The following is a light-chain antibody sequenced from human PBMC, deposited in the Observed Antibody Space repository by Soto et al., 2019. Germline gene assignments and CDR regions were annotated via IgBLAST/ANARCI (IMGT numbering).Light chain of an antibody. CDR3: QQSYRTPYT. CDR1: QGISTY. J-gene: IGKJ2*01. V-gene: IGKV1-39*01. Sequence: DIQMTQSPSSLSASVGDRVTITCRASQGISTYLVWYQQRQGRAPKLLIYDASSLLSVVPSRFRGSGSGADLTLTISSLQPEDFATYYCQQSYRTPYTFGQETNLETK. CDR2: DAS.